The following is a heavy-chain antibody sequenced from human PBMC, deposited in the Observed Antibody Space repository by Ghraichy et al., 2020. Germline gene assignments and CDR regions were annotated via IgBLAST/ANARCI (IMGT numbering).Heavy chain of an antibody. V-gene: IGHV1-2*02. Sequence: ASVKVSCKASGYTFTGYYMHWVRQAPGQGLEWMGWINPNSGGTNYAQKFQGRVTMTRDTSISTAYMELSRLRSDDTAVYYCARVPYDSSGYYAFDYWGQGTLVTFSS. CDR3: ARVPYDSSGYYAFDY. J-gene: IGHJ4*02. D-gene: IGHD3-22*01. CDR1: GYTFTGYY. CDR2: INPNSGGT.